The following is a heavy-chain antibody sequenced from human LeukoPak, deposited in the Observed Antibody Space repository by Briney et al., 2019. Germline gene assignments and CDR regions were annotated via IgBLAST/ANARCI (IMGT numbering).Heavy chain of an antibody. J-gene: IGHJ4*02. D-gene: IGHD3-10*01. CDR1: GFTFSTYT. Sequence: PGGSLRLSCAASGFTFSTYTMNWVRQAPGKGLEWVSYISSGGSARYYADSVRGRFTISRDNAKNSLYLQMNSLRAEDTAVYYCARDWFGEPHFDFWGQGTLVTVSS. CDR3: ARDWFGEPHFDF. V-gene: IGHV3-48*03. CDR2: ISSGGSAR.